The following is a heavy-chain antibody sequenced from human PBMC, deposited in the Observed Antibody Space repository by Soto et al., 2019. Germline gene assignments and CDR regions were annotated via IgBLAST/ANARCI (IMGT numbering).Heavy chain of an antibody. V-gene: IGHV4-4*07. D-gene: IGHD2-21*02. CDR3: ARVEEVYGGGNSLAFDI. J-gene: IGHJ3*02. CDR2: IYTSGST. CDR1: GGSISSYY. Sequence: QVQLQESGPGLVKPSETLSLTCTVSGGSISSYYWSWIRQPAGKGLEWIGRIYTSGSTNYNPSLKSRVTMSVDTSKNQFSLKLSSVTAADTAVYYCARVEEVYGGGNSLAFDIWGQGTMVTVSS.